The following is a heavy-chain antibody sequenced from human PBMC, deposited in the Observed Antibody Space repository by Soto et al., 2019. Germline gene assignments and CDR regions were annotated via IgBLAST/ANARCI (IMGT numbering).Heavy chain of an antibody. CDR1: GCTLSDYY. D-gene: IGHD1-26*01. CDR3: ARDRVEGAGWFDP. CDR2: ISHSGTTI. V-gene: IGHV3-11*01. Sequence: GALTRSCTGSGCTLSDYYMNWIDQAPGKGLEWISYISHSGTTISYADSVKGRFTISRDNADNSLFLQMNSLRAEDTAVYYCARDRVEGAGWFDPWGQGTLVTVSS. J-gene: IGHJ5*02.